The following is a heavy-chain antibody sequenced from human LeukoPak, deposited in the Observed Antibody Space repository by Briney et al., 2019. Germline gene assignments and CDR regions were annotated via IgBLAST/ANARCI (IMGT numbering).Heavy chain of an antibody. V-gene: IGHV3-21*01. CDR1: GFTFSSYS. CDR3: AREGVVPAAIRPIDY. Sequence: GGSLRLPCAASGFTFSSYSMNWVRQAPGKGLEWVSSISSSSSYIYYADSVKGRFTISRDNAKNSLYLQMNSLRAEDTAVYYCAREGVVPAAIRPIDYWGQGTLVTVSS. J-gene: IGHJ4*02. D-gene: IGHD2-2*02. CDR2: ISSSSSYI.